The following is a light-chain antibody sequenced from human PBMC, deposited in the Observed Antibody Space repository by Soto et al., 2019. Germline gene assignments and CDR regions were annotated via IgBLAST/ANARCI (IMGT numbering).Light chain of an antibody. CDR2: GNS. Sequence: QSVLTQPPSVSGAPGQRVTISCTGSSSNIGAGYDVHWYQQLPGTAPKLLIYGNSNRPSGVPDRFSGSKSGTSDSLAITGLQAEDQADYHCQSYDSSLSGSVFGGGTKLTVL. CDR3: QSYDSSLSGSV. J-gene: IGLJ3*02. V-gene: IGLV1-40*01. CDR1: SSNIGAGYD.